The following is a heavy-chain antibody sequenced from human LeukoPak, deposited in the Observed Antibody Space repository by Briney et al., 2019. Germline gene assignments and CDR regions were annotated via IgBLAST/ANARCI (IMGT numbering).Heavy chain of an antibody. D-gene: IGHD2-8*02. J-gene: IGHJ3*01. Sequence: GASVKVSCKASGYTFDENHIHWVRQAPGQRPEWMGWINPKSGATDSAQQSQGRLTMTRDTSIGTASMDLSGLRLDETGIYYCARAGDESTGHYDSLHFWGQGTMVTVSS. CDR1: GYTFDENH. CDR2: INPKSGAT. CDR3: ARAGDESTGHYDSLHF. V-gene: IGHV1-2*02.